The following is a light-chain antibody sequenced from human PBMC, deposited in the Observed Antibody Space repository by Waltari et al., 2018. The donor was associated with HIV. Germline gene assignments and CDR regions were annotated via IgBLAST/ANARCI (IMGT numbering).Light chain of an antibody. J-gene: IGLJ3*02. CDR1: SSDVGAYTL. CDR2: EVT. CDR3: CSYAGSGLV. V-gene: IGLV2-23*02. Sequence: QSALTQSASVSGSPVQSITISCTGTSSDVGAYTLVSWYQQHPGEAPKLLIYEVTNRPAGVSTRCSGSKSGNTASLTISVLKAEDEADYYCCSYAGSGLVFGGGTKLTVL.